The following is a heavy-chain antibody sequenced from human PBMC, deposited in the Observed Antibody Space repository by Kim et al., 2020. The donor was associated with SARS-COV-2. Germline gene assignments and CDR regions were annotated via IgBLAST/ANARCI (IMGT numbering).Heavy chain of an antibody. CDR2: IYYSGST. D-gene: IGHD1-1*01. CDR3: ARVPPLELDY. J-gene: IGHJ4*02. Sequence: SETLSLTCTVSGGSISSSSYYWGWIRQPPGKGLEWIGSIYYSGSTYYNPSLKSRVTISVDTSKNQFSLKLSSVTAADTAVYYCARVPPLELDYWGQGTLVTVSS. V-gene: IGHV4-39*07. CDR1: GGSISSSSYY.